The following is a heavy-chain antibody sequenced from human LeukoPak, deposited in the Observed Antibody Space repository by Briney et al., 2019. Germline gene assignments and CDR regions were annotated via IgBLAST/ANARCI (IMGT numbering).Heavy chain of an antibody. J-gene: IGHJ4*02. D-gene: IGHD2-21*02. V-gene: IGHV5-51*01. CDR2: ISPGDSDA. CDR1: GYRFTSHW. CDR3: ARQAYCGGDCSANFDY. Sequence: GESLQISCQGSGYRFTSHWIGWVRQMPGKGLEWMGIISPGDSDARYCPSFQGQVTISADKSINTAYLRWSSLKASDTAMYYCARQAYCGGDCSANFDYWGQGTLVTVSS.